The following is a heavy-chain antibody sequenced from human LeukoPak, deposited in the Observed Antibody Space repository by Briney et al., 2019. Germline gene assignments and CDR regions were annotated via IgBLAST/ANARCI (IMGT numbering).Heavy chain of an antibody. Sequence: GGSLRLSCAASGFTFSKYAMSWVRQSPGKGLEWVSGMSGSGGSTHYADFVKGRFTIPRDSLRNKLYLQMKSLRAEDTAVYYCAKDSVVVAGLVNYFDYWGQGTLVTVSS. D-gene: IGHD6-19*01. V-gene: IGHV3-23*01. CDR1: GFTFSKYA. CDR2: MSGSGGST. CDR3: AKDSVVVAGLVNYFDY. J-gene: IGHJ4*02.